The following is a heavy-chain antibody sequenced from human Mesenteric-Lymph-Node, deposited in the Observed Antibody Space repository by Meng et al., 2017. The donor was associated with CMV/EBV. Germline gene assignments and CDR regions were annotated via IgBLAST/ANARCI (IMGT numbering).Heavy chain of an antibody. CDR3: ARDRDTDWYSPFDY. CDR1: GYTFIDYY. CDR2: INPKTGGR. D-gene: IGHD3-9*01. Sequence: QVQLVQSGAVVKKPGPSVRVSCKASGYTFIDYYINWVRQAPGQGLEWMGRINPKTGGRSYAQNFQGRVTMPRDTSINTAYMEVNRLNSDDTAMYYCARDRDTDWYSPFDYWGPGTLVTVSS. J-gene: IGHJ4*02. V-gene: IGHV1-2*06.